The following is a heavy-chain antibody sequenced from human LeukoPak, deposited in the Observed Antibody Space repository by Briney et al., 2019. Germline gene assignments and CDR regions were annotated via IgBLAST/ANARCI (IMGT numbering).Heavy chain of an antibody. D-gene: IGHD2-2*01. CDR3: AAGVDVVVPAGGWFDP. CDR1: GYTFTSYD. V-gene: IGHV1-8*01. Sequence: PAASVKVSCKASGYTFTSYDINWVRQATGQGLEWMGWMNPNSGNTGYAQKFQGRVTMTRNTSISTAYMELSSLRSEDTAVYYCAAGVDVVVPAGGWFDPWGQGTLVTVSS. CDR2: MNPNSGNT. J-gene: IGHJ5*02.